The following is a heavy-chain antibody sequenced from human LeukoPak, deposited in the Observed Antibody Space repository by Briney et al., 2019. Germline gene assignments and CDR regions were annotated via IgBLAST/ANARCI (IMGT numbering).Heavy chain of an antibody. J-gene: IGHJ4*02. D-gene: IGHD3/OR15-3a*01. CDR2: ISFDGSNK. Sequence: GGSLRLSCAASGFTFSNYGMHWVRQAPGKGLEWVAVISFDGSNKYYADSVKGRFTIFRDNSKNTLYLQMNSLRAEDTALYYCANSWTVYFRGVNYWGQGTLVTVSS. CDR3: ANSWTVYFRGVNY. CDR1: GFTFSNYG. V-gene: IGHV3-30*18.